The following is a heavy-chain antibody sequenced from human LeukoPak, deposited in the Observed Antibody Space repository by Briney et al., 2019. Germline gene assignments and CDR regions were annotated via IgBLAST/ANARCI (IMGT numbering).Heavy chain of an antibody. CDR2: INPKSGYT. J-gene: IGHJ6*02. D-gene: IGHD2-21*01. V-gene: IGHV1-8*03. CDR3: ARITFVVEGYGMDV. CDR1: GYTFTTLD. Sequence: GASVKVSCKASGYTFTTLDINWVRQATGQGLEWMGWINPKSGYTGYAQKFQGRVTITRDTSISTAYMELGSLRSEDTAVYYCARITFVVEGYGMDVWGQGTTVTVSS.